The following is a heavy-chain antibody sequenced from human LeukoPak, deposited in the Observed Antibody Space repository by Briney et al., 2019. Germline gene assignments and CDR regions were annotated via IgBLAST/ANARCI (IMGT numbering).Heavy chain of an antibody. J-gene: IGHJ6*03. CDR1: GYTFTSYA. Sequence: ASVKVSCKASGYTFTSYAMNWVRQAPAQGLEWMGWINTNTGNPTYAQGFTGRFVFSLDTSVSTAYLQISSLKAEDTAVYYCARGSGSYYSYGQYYYYYMDVWGKGTTVTVSS. CDR2: INTNTGNP. D-gene: IGHD3-10*01. CDR3: ARGSGSYYSYGQYYYYYMDV. V-gene: IGHV7-4-1*02.